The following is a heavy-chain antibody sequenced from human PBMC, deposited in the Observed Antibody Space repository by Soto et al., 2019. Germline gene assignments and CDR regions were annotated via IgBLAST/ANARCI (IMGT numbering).Heavy chain of an antibody. CDR3: ARKQGTTGNAFDI. CDR1: GYTFTSYG. D-gene: IGHD1-1*01. Sequence: ASVKVSCKASGYTFTSYGISWVRQAPGQGLEWMGWISAYNGNTNYAQKLQGRVTMTADTSTSTAYMELSSLRSEDTAVYYCARKQGTTGNAFDIWGQGTMVTVSS. CDR2: ISAYNGNT. J-gene: IGHJ3*02. V-gene: IGHV1-18*01.